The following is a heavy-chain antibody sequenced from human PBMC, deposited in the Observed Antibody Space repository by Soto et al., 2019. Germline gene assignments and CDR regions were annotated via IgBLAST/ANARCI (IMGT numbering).Heavy chain of an antibody. J-gene: IGHJ6*02. V-gene: IGHV4-34*01. Sequence: ASETLSLTCAVYGGSFSGYYWSWIRQPPGKGLEWIGEINHSGSTNYNPSLKSRVTISVDTSKNQFSLKLSSVTAADTAVYYCARGLRGLVGATWAYYYYGMDVWGQGTTVTVSS. CDR3: ARGLRGLVGATWAYYYYGMDV. D-gene: IGHD1-26*01. CDR2: INHSGST. CDR1: GGSFSGYY.